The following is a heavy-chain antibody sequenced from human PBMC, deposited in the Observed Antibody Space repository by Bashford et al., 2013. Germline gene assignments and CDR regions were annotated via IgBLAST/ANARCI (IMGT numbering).Heavy chain of an antibody. V-gene: IGHV1-2*02. J-gene: IGHJ6*02. D-gene: IGHD2-2*01. CDR2: INPDSGGT. CDR3: ARGLNIVVVGDV. Sequence: ASVKVSCKASGYTFTAYYMHWVRQAPGQGLEWMGWINPDSGGTNYAHKFQGRVTMTRDTSISTAYMDLSRLRSDDTAIYYCARGLNIVVVGDVWGQGTTVTVSS. CDR1: GYTFTAYY.